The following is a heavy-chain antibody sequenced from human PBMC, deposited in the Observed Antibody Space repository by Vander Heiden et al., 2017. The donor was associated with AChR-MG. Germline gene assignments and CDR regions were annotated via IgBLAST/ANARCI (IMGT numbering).Heavy chain of an antibody. CDR3: ARETYYYDSSGYYYSRGAFDI. CDR2: IYSGGST. CDR1: GFTVSSNY. V-gene: IGHV3-66*01. D-gene: IGHD3-22*01. J-gene: IGHJ3*02. Sequence: EVQLVESGGGLVQPGGSLRLSCAAYGFTVSSNYMSWVRQAPGKGLEWVSVIYSGGSTYYADSVKGRFTISRDNSKNTLYLQMNSLRAEDTAVYYCARETYYYDSSGYYYSRGAFDIWGQGTMVTVSS.